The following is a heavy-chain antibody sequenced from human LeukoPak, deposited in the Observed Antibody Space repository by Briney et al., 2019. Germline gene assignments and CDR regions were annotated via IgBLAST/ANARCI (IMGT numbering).Heavy chain of an antibody. D-gene: IGHD3-16*01. V-gene: IGHV3-21*01. CDR2: ISSSSSYI. CDR1: GFTFSSYS. J-gene: IGHJ6*03. CDR3: ARERKVGYYYMDV. Sequence: SGGSLRLSCAASGFTFSSYSMNWVRQAPGKGLEWVSSISSSSSYIYYADSVKGRFTISRDNAKNSLYLQMNSLRAEDTAVYYCARERKVGYYYMDVWGKGTTVTVSS.